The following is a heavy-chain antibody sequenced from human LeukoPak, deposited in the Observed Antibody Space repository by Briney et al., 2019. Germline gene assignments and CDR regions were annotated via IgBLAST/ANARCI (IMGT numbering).Heavy chain of an antibody. J-gene: IGHJ3*02. CDR3: ASGDGYNYEGAFDI. CDR1: GYTFTSYG. CDR2: ISAYNGNT. V-gene: IGHV1-18*01. D-gene: IGHD5-24*01. Sequence: ASVKVSCKASGYTFTSYGISWVRQAPGQGLEWMGWISAYNGNTNYAQKLQGRVTITADKSTSTAYMELSSLRSEDTAVYYCASGDGYNYEGAFDIWGQGTMVTVSS.